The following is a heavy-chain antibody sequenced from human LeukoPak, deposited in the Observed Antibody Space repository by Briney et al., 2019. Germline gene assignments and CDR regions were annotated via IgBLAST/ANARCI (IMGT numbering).Heavy chain of an antibody. Sequence: SGGSLTLPCAASGLPLSSYWMSWVRPPPGKGLEWMANIKQDGSEKYYVDSVKGRFTISRDNATNSLYLQMNSLRVEDTAVYYCAREDTGVAFDTWGQGTTVTV. J-gene: IGHJ3*02. CDR1: GLPLSSYW. CDR2: IKQDGSEK. V-gene: IGHV3-7*01. D-gene: IGHD2-8*01. CDR3: AREDTGVAFDT.